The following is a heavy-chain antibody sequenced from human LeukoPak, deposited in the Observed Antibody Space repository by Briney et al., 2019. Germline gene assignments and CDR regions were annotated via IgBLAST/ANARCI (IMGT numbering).Heavy chain of an antibody. CDR2: IIGSGGTT. V-gene: IGHV3-23*01. CDR3: AKGSLGSWYYFDY. Sequence: PGGSLRLSCAASGFSFGSFAMSWVRQAPGKGLEWVSGIIGSGGTTFYADSVKGRFTIFRDNSKNTLYLQMNSLRAEDTAVYYCAKGSLGSWYYFDYWGQGTLVTVSS. CDR1: GFSFGSFA. D-gene: IGHD6-13*01. J-gene: IGHJ4*02.